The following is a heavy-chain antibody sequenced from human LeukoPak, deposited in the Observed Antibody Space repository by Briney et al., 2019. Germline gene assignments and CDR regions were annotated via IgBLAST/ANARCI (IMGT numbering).Heavy chain of an antibody. D-gene: IGHD3-16*02. V-gene: IGHV3-53*01. CDR1: GFTVSSNY. Sequence: GGSLRLSCAASGFTVSSNYMSWVRQAPGKGLEWVSVIYSGGSTYYADSVKGRFTISRDNSKNTLYLQMNSLRAEDTAVYYCARDFGRVRLGELSFSFGAFDIWGQGTMVTVSS. CDR3: ARDFGRVRLGELSFSFGAFDI. J-gene: IGHJ3*02. CDR2: IYSGGST.